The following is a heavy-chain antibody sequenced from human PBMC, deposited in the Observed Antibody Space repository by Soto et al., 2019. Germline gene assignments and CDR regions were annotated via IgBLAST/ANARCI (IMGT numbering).Heavy chain of an antibody. CDR3: AKGGGIAAAGEYYYGMDV. D-gene: IGHD6-13*01. CDR1: GFTFSSYA. V-gene: IGHV3-23*01. Sequence: EVQLLESGGGLVQPGGSLRLSCAASGFTFSSYAMSWVRQAPGKGLEWVSAISGSGGSTYYADSVKGRFTISRDNSKNPLYMQLNGLRAEDTAVYYCAKGGGIAAAGEYYYGMDVWGQGTTVTVSS. J-gene: IGHJ6*02. CDR2: ISGSGGST.